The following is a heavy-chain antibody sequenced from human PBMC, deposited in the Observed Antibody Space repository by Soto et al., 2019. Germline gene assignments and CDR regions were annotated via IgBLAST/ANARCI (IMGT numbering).Heavy chain of an antibody. V-gene: IGHV3-9*01. CDR2: ISWNSDNV. Sequence: SLRLSCAASGFTFDDYAMHWVRQAPGKGLEWVSGISWNSDNVGYADSVKGPFTISRDNAKNSLYLQMNSLRAEDTALYYCAKGERYCSGGTCFTLIDYWGQGTLVTVSS. CDR3: AKGERYCSGGTCFTLIDY. CDR1: GFTFDDYA. D-gene: IGHD2-15*01. J-gene: IGHJ4*02.